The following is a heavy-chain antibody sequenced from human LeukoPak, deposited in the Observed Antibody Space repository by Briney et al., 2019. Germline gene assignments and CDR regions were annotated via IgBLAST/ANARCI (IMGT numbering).Heavy chain of an antibody. CDR1: GFTFSSYG. V-gene: IGHV3-30*18. Sequence: GGSLRLSCAASGFTFSSYGLHWVRQAPGKGLEWVAVISYDGSDKYYADSVKGRLTISRDNSKNTLYLQMNSLRAEDTAVYYCAKDGALWFAEYWGQGTLVTVSS. CDR2: ISYDGSDK. J-gene: IGHJ4*02. CDR3: AKDGALWFAEY. D-gene: IGHD3-10*01.